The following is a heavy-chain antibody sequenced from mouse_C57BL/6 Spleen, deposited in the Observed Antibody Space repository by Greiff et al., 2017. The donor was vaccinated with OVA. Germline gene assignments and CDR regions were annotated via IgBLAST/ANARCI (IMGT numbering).Heavy chain of an antibody. J-gene: IGHJ4*01. CDR3: ARGHTGSYYAMDY. D-gene: IGHD3-1*01. CDR1: GYAFTNYL. V-gene: IGHV1-54*01. Sequence: QVQLQQSGAELVRPGTSVKVSCKASGYAFTNYLIEWVKQRPGQGLEWIGVINPGSGGTSYNEKFKGKATLTADKSSSTAYMQLSSLTSEDSAVYFCARGHTGSYYAMDYWGQGTSVTVSS. CDR2: INPGSGGT.